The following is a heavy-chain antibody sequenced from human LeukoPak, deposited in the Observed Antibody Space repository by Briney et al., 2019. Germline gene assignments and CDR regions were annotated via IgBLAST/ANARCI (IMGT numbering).Heavy chain of an antibody. CDR2: IYYSGST. Sequence: SQTLSLTCTVSGGSISSGGCYWSWLRHHPGKGLEWIGYIYYSGSTYYNPSLKSRVTISVDTSKNQFSLKLSSVTAADTAVYYCASESTYRYNYWGQGTLVTVSS. J-gene: IGHJ4*02. CDR3: ASESTYRYNY. CDR1: GGSISSGGCY. D-gene: IGHD5-18*01. V-gene: IGHV4-31*03.